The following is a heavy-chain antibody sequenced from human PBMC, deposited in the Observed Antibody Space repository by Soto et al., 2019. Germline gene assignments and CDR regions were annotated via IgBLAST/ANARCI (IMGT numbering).Heavy chain of an antibody. CDR1: GGTFSSYA. CDR2: IIPIFGTA. J-gene: IGHJ6*02. CDR3: ARDLVVVVPAAIPTDSYYYYYGMDV. V-gene: IGHV1-69*13. D-gene: IGHD2-2*02. Sequence: SSVKVSCKASGGTFSSYAISWVRQAPGQGLEWMGGIIPIFGTANYAQKFQGRVTITADESTSTAYMELSSLRSEDTAVYYCARDLVVVVPAAIPTDSYYYYYGMDVWGQGTTVTVYS.